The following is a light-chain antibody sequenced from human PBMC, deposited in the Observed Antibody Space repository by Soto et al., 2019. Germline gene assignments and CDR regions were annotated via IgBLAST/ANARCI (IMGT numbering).Light chain of an antibody. Sequence: QSALTQPASVSGSPGQSITISCTGTSSDVGGYKFVSWYQQHPGKAPKFIIYDVSIRPSGVSNRFSGSKSGNTASLTTSGLQAEDEADYYCSSYTSGSHYVFGTGTKVTVL. CDR2: DVS. V-gene: IGLV2-14*01. CDR3: SSYTSGSHYV. J-gene: IGLJ1*01. CDR1: SSDVGGYKF.